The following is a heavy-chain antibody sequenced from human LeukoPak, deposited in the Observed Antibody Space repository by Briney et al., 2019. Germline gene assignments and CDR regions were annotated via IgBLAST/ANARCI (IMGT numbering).Heavy chain of an antibody. V-gene: IGHV3-53*01. J-gene: IGHJ4*02. CDR1: GFSVSGNY. D-gene: IGHD2-15*01. CDR3: ARGYCSGGSCSKFDY. Sequence: GGSLRLSCAASGFSVSGNYMSWVRQAPGKGLEWVSFIHTAGSTFYADSVKGRFTISRDNSKNTLYLQMNSPRAEDTAMYYCARGYCSGGSCSKFDYWGQGTLVTVSS. CDR2: IHTAGST.